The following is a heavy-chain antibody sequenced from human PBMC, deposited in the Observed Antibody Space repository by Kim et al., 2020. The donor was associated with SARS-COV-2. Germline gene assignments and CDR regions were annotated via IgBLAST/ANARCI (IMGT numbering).Heavy chain of an antibody. J-gene: IGHJ6*02. V-gene: IGHV3-21*01. CDR1: GFTFSSYS. D-gene: IGHD3-10*01. CDR2: ISSSSSYI. Sequence: GGSLRLSCAASGFTFSSYSMNWVRQAPGKGLEWVSSISSSSSYIYYADSVKGRFTISRDNAKNSLYLQMNSLRAEDTAVYYCARVAQGGGFGELLTPYYYYGMDVWGQGTTVTVSS. CDR3: ARVAQGGGFGELLTPYYYYGMDV.